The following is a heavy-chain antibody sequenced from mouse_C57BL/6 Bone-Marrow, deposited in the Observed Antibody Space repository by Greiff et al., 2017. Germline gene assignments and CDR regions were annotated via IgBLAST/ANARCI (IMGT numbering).Heavy chain of an antibody. CDR1: GFTFSSYA. D-gene: IGHD4-1*01. CDR3: TRDLGKYYFDY. V-gene: IGHV5-9-1*02. CDR2: ISSGGDYI. Sequence: EVKLVESGEGLVKPGGSPKLSCAASGFTFSSYAMSWVRQTPEKRLEWVAYISSGGDYIYYADTVKGRFTISRDNARNTLYLQMSSLKSEDTAMYYCTRDLGKYYFDYWGQGTTLTVSS. J-gene: IGHJ2*01.